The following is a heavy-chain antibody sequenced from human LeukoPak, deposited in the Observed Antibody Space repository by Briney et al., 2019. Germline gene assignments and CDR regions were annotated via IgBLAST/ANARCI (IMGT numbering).Heavy chain of an antibody. Sequence: SETLSLTCTVSGGFISSYYWSWIRQSPGKGLEWIAYIYYSGSTNYNPSLKSRVTISVDTSKNQFSLKLSSVTAADTAVYYCARLPLRSHFDYWGQGTLVTVSS. CDR3: ARLPLRSHFDY. CDR2: IYYSGST. V-gene: IGHV4-59*08. CDR1: GGFISSYY. J-gene: IGHJ4*02.